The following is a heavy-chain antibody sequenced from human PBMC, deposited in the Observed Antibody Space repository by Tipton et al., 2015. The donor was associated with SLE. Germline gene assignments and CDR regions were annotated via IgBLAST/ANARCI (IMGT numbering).Heavy chain of an antibody. CDR1: GGSIRSYY. CDR3: AKDYNHDNADYN. D-gene: IGHD4-17*01. J-gene: IGHJ4*02. CDR2: IYHSGIT. Sequence: TLSLTCTVSGGSIRSYYWTWIRQPPGKRLEWIAYIYHSGITNYNPSLQSRVTISVDRSKNQFSLKLTSVTAADMAVYYCAKDYNHDNADYNWGQGTLVIVSS. V-gene: IGHV4-59*01.